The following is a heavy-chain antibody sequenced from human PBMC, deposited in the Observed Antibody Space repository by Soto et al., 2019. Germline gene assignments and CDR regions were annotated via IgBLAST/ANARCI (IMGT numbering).Heavy chain of an antibody. CDR3: AREGGATNYYYYGMDV. Sequence: GASVKVSCKASGYTFTSYYMHWVRQAPGQGLEWMGIINPSGGSTSYAQKFQGRVTMTRDTSTSTVYMELSSLRSEDTAVYYCAREGGATNYYYYGMDVWGQGTTVTSP. V-gene: IGHV1-46*01. J-gene: IGHJ6*02. D-gene: IGHD1-26*01. CDR2: INPSGGST. CDR1: GYTFTSYY.